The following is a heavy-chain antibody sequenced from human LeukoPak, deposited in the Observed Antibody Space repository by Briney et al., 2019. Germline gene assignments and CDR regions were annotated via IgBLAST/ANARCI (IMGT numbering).Heavy chain of an antibody. D-gene: IGHD3-16*01. CDR2: MNPNSGNT. V-gene: IGHV1-8*03. Sequence: ASVKVSCKASGYTFTSYDINWVRQATGQGLEWMGWMNPNSGNTGYAQKFQGRVTITRNTSISTAYMELSSLRSEDTAVYYCARWSTFGGAAADYWGQGTLVTVSS. CDR1: GYTFTSYD. J-gene: IGHJ4*02. CDR3: ARWSTFGGAAADY.